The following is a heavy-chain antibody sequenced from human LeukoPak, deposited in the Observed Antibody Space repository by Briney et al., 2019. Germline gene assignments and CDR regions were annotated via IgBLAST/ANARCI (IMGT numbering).Heavy chain of an antibody. Sequence: GGSLRLSCAASGLTFSDYSMTWVRQAPGKGLFWVSGISAGGGSTYYADSVKGRFTISRDNSRNTLYLQMNSLRAEDTAVYYCAKDRVLRDDGWVFDFWGLGTLVTVSS. J-gene: IGHJ4*02. CDR2: ISAGGGST. D-gene: IGHD5-24*01. V-gene: IGHV3-23*01. CDR1: GLTFSDYS. CDR3: AKDRVLRDDGWVFDF.